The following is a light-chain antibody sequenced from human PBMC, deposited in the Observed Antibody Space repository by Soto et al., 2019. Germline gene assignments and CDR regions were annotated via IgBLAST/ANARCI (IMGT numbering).Light chain of an antibody. V-gene: IGKV1-5*01. CDR1: QSISSW. Sequence: DIQMTQSPSTLSASVGDRVTITCRASQSISSWVAWYQQKPGKAAMLLIYDASSLESGVPSRFSGSGSGTEFTLTISSLQPYDFATYYCQQYNSYSTWTFGQGTKVEIK. CDR2: DAS. CDR3: QQYNSYSTWT. J-gene: IGKJ1*01.